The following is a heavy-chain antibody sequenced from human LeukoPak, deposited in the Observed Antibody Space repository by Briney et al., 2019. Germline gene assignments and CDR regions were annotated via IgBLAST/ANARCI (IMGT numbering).Heavy chain of an antibody. CDR1: GGTFSSYA. D-gene: IGHD6-6*01. CDR3: ARTVVYSTSSPYYYGMDV. V-gene: IGHV1-69*13. CDR2: IIPIFGTA. Sequence: GASVKVSCKASGGTFSSYAISWVRQAPGQGLEWMGGIIPIFGTANYAQKFQGRVTITADESTSTAYMELSSLRSEDTVVYYCARTVVYSTSSPYYYGMDVWGQGPTVTVSS. J-gene: IGHJ6*02.